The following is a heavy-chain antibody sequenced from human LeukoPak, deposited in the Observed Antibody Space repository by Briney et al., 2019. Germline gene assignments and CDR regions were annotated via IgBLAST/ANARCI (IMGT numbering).Heavy chain of an antibody. CDR3: NRGRYYH. J-gene: IGHJ5*02. CDR1: GFTFSSYG. CDR2: IKSKTDGGTT. V-gene: IGHV3-15*01. Sequence: PGRSLRLSCAASGFTFSSYGMHWVRQAPGKGLEWVGRIKSKTDGGTTDYAAPVKGRFTISRDDSKNTLYLQMNSLKTEDTAVYYCNRGRYYHWGQGTLVTVSS. D-gene: IGHD3-10*01.